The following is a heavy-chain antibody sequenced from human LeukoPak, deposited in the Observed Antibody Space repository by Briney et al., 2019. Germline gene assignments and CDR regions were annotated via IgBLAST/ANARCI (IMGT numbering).Heavy chain of an antibody. D-gene: IGHD6-19*01. J-gene: IGHJ3*02. Sequence: PGGSQRLSCAASGFIFSRYAMSWVRQAPGKGLEWVSVITDSGGTTYYADSVKGRFTISRDNSKNTLHLEMNSLRAEDTAVYYCAKGYSSGWDLAFDIWGQGTMVTVSS. V-gene: IGHV3-23*01. CDR1: GFIFSRYA. CDR3: AKGYSSGWDLAFDI. CDR2: ITDSGGTT.